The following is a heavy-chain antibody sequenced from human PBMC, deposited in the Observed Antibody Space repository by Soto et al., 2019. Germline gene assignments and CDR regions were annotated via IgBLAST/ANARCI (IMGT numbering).Heavy chain of an antibody. CDR3: ARVSEMGTATTGYYYYMDV. V-gene: IGHV1-69*02. Sequence: QVQLVQSGAEVKKPGSSVNVSCKASGGTFSNYTISWVRQAPGQGLEWMGRIIPILNIANYAQKFQGRVTITADKSTSTNYMELSSLRSEDTAVYYCARVSEMGTATTGYYYYMDVWGKGTTVTVPS. CDR2: IIPILNIA. J-gene: IGHJ6*03. D-gene: IGHD4-17*01. CDR1: GGTFSNYT.